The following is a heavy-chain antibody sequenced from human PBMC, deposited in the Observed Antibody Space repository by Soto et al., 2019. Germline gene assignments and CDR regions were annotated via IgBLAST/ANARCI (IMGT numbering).Heavy chain of an antibody. Sequence: GGSLRLSCAASGFTFSSYAMHWVRQAPGKGLEWVAVIWYDGSNKYYADSVKGRFTTSRDNSKNTLYLQMNSLRAEDTAVYYCASSKRDAFDIWGQGTMVTVSS. CDR2: IWYDGSNK. CDR1: GFTFSSYA. V-gene: IGHV3-33*08. CDR3: ASSKRDAFDI. J-gene: IGHJ3*02.